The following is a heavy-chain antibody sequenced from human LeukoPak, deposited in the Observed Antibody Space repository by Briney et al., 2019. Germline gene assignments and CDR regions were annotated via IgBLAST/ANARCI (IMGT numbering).Heavy chain of an antibody. CDR2: IYTSGST. CDR1: GGSISSGSYY. CDR3: ARETRRGIAAAAIDS. J-gene: IGHJ5*01. D-gene: IGHD6-13*01. V-gene: IGHV4-61*02. Sequence: SETLSLTCTVSGGSISSGSYYWSWIRQPAGKGLEWIRRIYTSGSTNYNPSLKSRVTISVDTSKNQFSLKLSSVTAADTAVYYCARETRRGIAAAAIDSWGQGTLVTVSS.